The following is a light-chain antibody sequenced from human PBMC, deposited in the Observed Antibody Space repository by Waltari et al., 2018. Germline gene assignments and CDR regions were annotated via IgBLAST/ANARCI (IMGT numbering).Light chain of an antibody. J-gene: IGKJ1*01. Sequence: DIQMTQSPSSLSASVGDTVTITCQASQGIGNNLNWYQQKPGKAPKLLIYRASSLQSGIPSRFSVSGSWTDFTLTISSLQPEDFATYYCQQGYSYPWTFGQGTKVEIK. V-gene: IGKV1-16*01. CDR3: QQGYSYPWT. CDR2: RAS. CDR1: QGIGNN.